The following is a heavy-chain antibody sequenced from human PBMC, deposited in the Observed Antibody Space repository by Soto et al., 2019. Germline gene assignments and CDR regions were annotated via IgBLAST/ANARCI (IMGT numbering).Heavy chain of an antibody. CDR2: INHSGST. CDR3: APRHWSGGSCYSYWFDP. J-gene: IGHJ5*02. Sequence: SETLCLTCAVYGGSFSCYYWSWIRQTPGKGLEWIGEINHSGSTNYNPSLKSRVTISVDTSKNQFSLKLSSVTAADPAVYYCAPRHWSGGSCYSYWFDPWGQGTLVTVS. V-gene: IGHV4-34*01. D-gene: IGHD2-15*01. CDR1: GGSFSCYY.